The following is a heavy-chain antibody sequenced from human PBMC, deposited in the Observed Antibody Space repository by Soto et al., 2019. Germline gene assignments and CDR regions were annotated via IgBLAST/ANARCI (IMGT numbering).Heavy chain of an antibody. J-gene: IGHJ1*01. CDR2: INAGNGNT. CDR1: GYTFTSYA. V-gene: IGHV1-3*01. Sequence: ASVKVSCKASGYTFTSYAMHWVRQAPGQRLEWMGWINAGNGNTKYSQKFQGRVTITRDTSASTAYMELSSLRSEDTAVYYCASKGYYYDSSGPGYFQHWGQGTLVTVS. D-gene: IGHD3-22*01. CDR3: ASKGYYYDSSGPGYFQH.